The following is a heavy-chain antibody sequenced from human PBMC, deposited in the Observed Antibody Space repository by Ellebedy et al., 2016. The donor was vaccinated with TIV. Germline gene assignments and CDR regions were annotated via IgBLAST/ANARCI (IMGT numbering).Heavy chain of an antibody. CDR3: ATDSRYSYGYRFNF. Sequence: ASVKVSCKASGGTFSSYGINWVRQAPGQGLEWMGRIIPILGRPDYAQNFQGRVTIYADKSTGTPYLELCTLRSEDTAVYYCATDSRYSYGYRFNFWGQGTLVIVSS. CDR2: IIPILGRP. CDR1: GGTFSSYG. V-gene: IGHV1-69*04. J-gene: IGHJ4*02. D-gene: IGHD5-18*01.